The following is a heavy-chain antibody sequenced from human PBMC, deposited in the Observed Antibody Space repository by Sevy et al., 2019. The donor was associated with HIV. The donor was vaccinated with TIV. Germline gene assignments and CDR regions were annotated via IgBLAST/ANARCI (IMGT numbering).Heavy chain of an antibody. V-gene: IGHV4-31*03. CDR3: ARDYYDSSGYLPPDAFDI. D-gene: IGHD3-22*01. CDR1: GGSISSGGYY. J-gene: IGHJ3*02. Sequence: SENLSLTCTVSGGSISSGGYYWSWIRQHPGKGLEWIGYIYYSGSTYYNPSLKSRVTISVDTSKNQFSLKLSSVTAADTAVYYCARDYYDSSGYLPPDAFDIWGQGTMVTVSS. CDR2: IYYSGST.